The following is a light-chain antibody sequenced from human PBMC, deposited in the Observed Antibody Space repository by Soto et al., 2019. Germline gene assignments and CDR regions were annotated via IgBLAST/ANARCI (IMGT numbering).Light chain of an antibody. CDR1: QYINTR. CDR2: HTS. Sequence: IVLTQSPATLSSFPANRVTLSCRASQYINTRLAWYQHRPGQAPRLLIYHTSPRAAGIPARFSASGSGTDFTLTISGVQPEDFALYYCHQRQSWPRTFGQGTTVDIK. CDR3: HQRQSWPRT. J-gene: IGKJ1*01. V-gene: IGKV3-11*01.